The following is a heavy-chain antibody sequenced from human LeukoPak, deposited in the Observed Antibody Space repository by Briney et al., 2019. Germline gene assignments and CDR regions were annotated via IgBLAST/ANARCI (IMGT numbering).Heavy chain of an antibody. D-gene: IGHD1-14*01. Sequence: SETLSLTCSVSGAPLTSFYWGWLRQPPGKGLEWIGHIYISGATSYNPSLESRVTISVDMSNNQFSLDMTSVAAADTAVYYCARLHAGRKAFGVWGQGTLVTVSS. CDR2: IYISGAT. V-gene: IGHV4-4*09. CDR3: ARLHAGRKAFGV. J-gene: IGHJ3*01. CDR1: GAPLTSFY.